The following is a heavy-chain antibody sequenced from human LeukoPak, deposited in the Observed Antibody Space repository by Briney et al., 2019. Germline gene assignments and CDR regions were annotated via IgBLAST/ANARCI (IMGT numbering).Heavy chain of an antibody. J-gene: IGHJ5*02. D-gene: IGHD6-19*01. CDR3: ARHRTNIAVDGTCWFDP. V-gene: IGHV5-51*01. Sequence: GESLKISCKGSGYSFTSYWIGWVRQMPGKGLEWMGIIYPGDSDTRYSPSFQGQVTISADKSISTAYLQWSSLKASDTAMYYCARHRTNIAVDGTCWFDPWGQGTLVTVSS. CDR1: GYSFTSYW. CDR2: IYPGDSDT.